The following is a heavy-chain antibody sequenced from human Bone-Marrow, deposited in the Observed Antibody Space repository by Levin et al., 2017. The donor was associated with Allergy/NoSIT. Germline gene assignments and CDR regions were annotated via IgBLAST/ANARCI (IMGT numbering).Heavy chain of an antibody. CDR2: ISATSAKT. CDR3: AGQGAFDV. CDR1: GFTFSKYS. Sequence: GGSLRLSCEASGFTFSKYSMNWVRQAPGGGLEWISYISATSAKTYYADSVKDRSAISRNNARNSVYLQMDNLSLEDSAVYYWAGQGAFDVWGPGTTVTVSS. V-gene: IGHV3-48*04. D-gene: IGHD2/OR15-2a*01. J-gene: IGHJ6*02.